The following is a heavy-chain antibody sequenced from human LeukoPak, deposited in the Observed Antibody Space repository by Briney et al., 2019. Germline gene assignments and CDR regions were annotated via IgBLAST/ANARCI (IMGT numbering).Heavy chain of an antibody. CDR3: ARDLRLGELLDY. CDR2: IYSGGST. D-gene: IGHD3-16*01. J-gene: IGHJ4*02. V-gene: IGHV3-66*02. Sequence: PGGPLRLSCAVSGFTFSSYPMNWVRQAPGKGLEWVSVIYSGGSTYYADSVKGRFTISRDNSKNTLYLQMNSLRAEDTAVYYCARDLRLGELLDYWGQGTLVTVSS. CDR1: GFTFSSYP.